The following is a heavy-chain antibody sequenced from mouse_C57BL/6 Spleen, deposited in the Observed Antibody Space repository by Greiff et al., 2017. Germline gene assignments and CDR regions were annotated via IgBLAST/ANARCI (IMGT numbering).Heavy chain of an antibody. CDR1: GFTFSNYW. Sequence: EVQGVESGGGLVQPGGSMKLSCVASGFTFSNYWMNWVRQSPEKGLEWVAQIRLKSDNYATHYAESVKGRFTISRDDSKSSVYLQMNKLRAENTGIYYCTAISYYSNYVGYCDVWGTGTTVTVSS. J-gene: IGHJ1*03. CDR3: TAISYYSNYVGYCDV. D-gene: IGHD2-5*01. V-gene: IGHV6-3*01. CDR2: IRLKSDNYAT.